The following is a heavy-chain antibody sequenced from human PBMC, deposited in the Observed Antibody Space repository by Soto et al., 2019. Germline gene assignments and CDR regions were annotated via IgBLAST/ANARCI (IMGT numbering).Heavy chain of an antibody. CDR1: GFTFISYA. V-gene: IGHV3-30-3*01. Sequence: GGSLRLSCAASGFTFISYAMHWVLQAPCKGLEWVAVISYDGSNKYYADSVKGRFTISRDNSKNTLYLQMNSLRAEDTAVYYCARAERYYDSSGYSLTSDPTTYWGQGTLVTVSS. CDR2: ISYDGSNK. J-gene: IGHJ4*02. D-gene: IGHD3-22*01. CDR3: ARAERYYDSSGYSLTSDPTTY.